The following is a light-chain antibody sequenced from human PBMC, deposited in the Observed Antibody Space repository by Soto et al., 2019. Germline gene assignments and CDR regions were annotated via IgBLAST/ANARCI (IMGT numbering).Light chain of an antibody. CDR2: DNN. CDR3: GTWDSRLVQGGV. V-gene: IGLV1-51*01. J-gene: IGLJ1*01. Sequence: QSVLTQPPSVSAAPGQKVTISCSGSSSNIGNNYVSWYQQLPGTAPKLLIYDNNKRPSGIPDRFSGSKSGTSATLGITGLQTGDEADYYCGTWDSRLVQGGVFGTGTKVTVL. CDR1: SSNIGNNY.